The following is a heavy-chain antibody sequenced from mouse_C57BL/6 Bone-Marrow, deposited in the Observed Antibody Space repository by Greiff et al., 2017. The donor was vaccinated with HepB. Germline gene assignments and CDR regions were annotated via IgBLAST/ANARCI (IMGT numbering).Heavy chain of an antibody. D-gene: IGHD1-1*01. V-gene: IGHV1-15*01. CDR2: IDPETGGT. CDR3: HYGSSYVRYFDV. CDR1: GYTFTDYE. J-gene: IGHJ1*03. Sequence: QVQLQQSGAELVRPGASVTLSCKASGYTFTDYEMHWVKQTPVHGLEWIGAIDPETGGTAYNQKFKGKAILTADKSSSTAYMELRSLTSEDSAVYYCHYGSSYVRYFDVWGTGTTVTVSS.